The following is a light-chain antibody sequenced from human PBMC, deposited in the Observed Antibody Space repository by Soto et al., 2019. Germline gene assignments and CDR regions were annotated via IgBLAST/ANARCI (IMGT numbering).Light chain of an antibody. J-gene: IGLJ1*01. CDR3: SSYTSSSTPHYV. Sequence: QSALTQPASVSGSPGQSITISCTGTRSDVGGYNYVSWYQQHPGKAPKLMIYEVSNRPSGVSNRFSGSKSGNTASLTISGLQAEDEADYYCSSYTSSSTPHYVFGTGTKLTVL. CDR2: EVS. CDR1: RSDVGGYNY. V-gene: IGLV2-14*01.